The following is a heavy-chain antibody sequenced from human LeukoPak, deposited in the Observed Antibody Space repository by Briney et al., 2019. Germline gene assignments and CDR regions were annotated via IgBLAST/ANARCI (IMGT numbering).Heavy chain of an antibody. V-gene: IGHV4-30-2*01. Sequence: SETLSLTCTVSGGSISSGGYHWSWIRQPPGKGLEWIGYIYQSGSTYYNPSLKSRVTISVDRFKNQFSLKLSSVTAADTAVYYCARFGSGWYYFDYWGQGTLVTVSS. CDR3: ARFGSGWYYFDY. D-gene: IGHD6-19*01. CDR2: IYQSGST. CDR1: GGSISSGGYH. J-gene: IGHJ4*02.